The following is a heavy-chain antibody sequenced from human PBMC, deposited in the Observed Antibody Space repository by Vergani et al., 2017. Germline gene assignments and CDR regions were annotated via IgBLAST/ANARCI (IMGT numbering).Heavy chain of an antibody. CDR1: GFTVSSNY. Sequence: EVQLVESGGGLIQPGGSLRLSCAASGFTVSSNYMSWVRQAPGKGLEWVSVIYSGGSTYYADSVKGRFTISRDNSKNTLYLQINSLRAEDTAVYYCARVQRWLQFDYWGQGTLVTVSS. V-gene: IGHV3-53*01. CDR2: IYSGGST. CDR3: ARVQRWLQFDY. J-gene: IGHJ4*02. D-gene: IGHD4-23*01.